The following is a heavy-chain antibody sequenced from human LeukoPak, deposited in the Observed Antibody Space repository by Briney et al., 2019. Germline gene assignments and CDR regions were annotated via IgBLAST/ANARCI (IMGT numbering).Heavy chain of an antibody. D-gene: IGHD3-9*01. CDR2: INSDGRST. V-gene: IGHV3-74*01. CDR1: GFTFSSYS. Sequence: TGVSLRLSWAAGGFTFSSYSMNWVRQAPGKGLVWVSRINSDGRSTNYADSVKGRFSISRDNAENTLYLQMNSLRVEDTAVYYCVRGADTGYSSDSWGQGTLVTVSS. CDR3: VRGADTGYSSDS. J-gene: IGHJ4*02.